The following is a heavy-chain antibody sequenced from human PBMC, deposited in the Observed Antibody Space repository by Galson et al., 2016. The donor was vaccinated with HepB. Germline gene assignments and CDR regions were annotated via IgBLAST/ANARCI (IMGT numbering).Heavy chain of an antibody. J-gene: IGHJ6*02. CDR3: AREDYFHYGVDV. CDR1: GGSITSNHW. Sequence: SETLSLTCVVSGGSITSNHWWTWVRQPPGKELEWIGKVFYTGSTDSHPSLKSRVTISLDRSQNQFSLKLTSVTAADTAVYYCAREDYFHYGVDVWGQGTTVTVS. CDR2: VFYTGST. V-gene: IGHV4-4*02.